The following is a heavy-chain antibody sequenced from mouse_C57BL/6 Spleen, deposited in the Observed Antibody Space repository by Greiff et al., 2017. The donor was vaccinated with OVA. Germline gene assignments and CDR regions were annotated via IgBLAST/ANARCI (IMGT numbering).Heavy chain of an antibody. V-gene: IGHV1-61*01. CDR3: ARKGVTGDFDY. CDR2: IYPSDSET. CDR1: GYTFTSYW. J-gene: IGHJ2*01. D-gene: IGHD2-5*01. Sequence: QVQLQQPGAELVRPGSSVKLSCKASGYTFTSYWMDWVKQRPGQGLEWIGNIYPSDSETHYNQKFKDKATLTVDKSSSTASMQLSSLTSEDSAVYYCARKGVTGDFDYWGQGTTRTVSS.